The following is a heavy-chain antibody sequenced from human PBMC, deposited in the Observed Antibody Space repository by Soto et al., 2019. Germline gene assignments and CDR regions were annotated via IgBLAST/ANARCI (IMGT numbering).Heavy chain of an antibody. Sequence: TLSLTCTVSGGSISSGGYYWSWIRQHPGKGLEWIGYIYYSGSTYYNPSLKSRVTISVDTSKNQFSLKLSSVTAADTAVYYFARCTHYYYYYMDVWGKGTTVTVSS. V-gene: IGHV4-31*03. J-gene: IGHJ6*03. CDR3: ARCTHYYYYYMDV. CDR2: IYYSGST. D-gene: IGHD2-2*01. CDR1: GGSISSGGYY.